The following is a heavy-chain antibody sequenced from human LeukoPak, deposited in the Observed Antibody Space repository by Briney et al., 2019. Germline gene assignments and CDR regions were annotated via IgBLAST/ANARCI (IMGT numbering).Heavy chain of an antibody. CDR3: ARAPANKYDSRLSEDY. CDR1: GYTFTGYY. J-gene: IGHJ4*02. Sequence: ASVKVSCKASGYTFTGYYIHWVRQAPGQGLEWMGIINPGDGTTSYAQKFQGRVTMTRDTSTSTVYMGLRSLRSEDTAVYYCARAPANKYDSRLSEDYWGQGTLVTVSS. V-gene: IGHV1-46*01. CDR2: INPGDGTT. D-gene: IGHD3-22*01.